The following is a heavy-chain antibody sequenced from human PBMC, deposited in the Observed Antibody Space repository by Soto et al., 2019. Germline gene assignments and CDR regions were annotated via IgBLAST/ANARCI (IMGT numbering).Heavy chain of an antibody. CDR1: GGSISSTNW. Sequence: QVQLQESGPVLVMPSGTLSLTCAVSGGSISSTNWWSWVRQTPGRGLEWIAEIHHSGSANYNPSLKSRVTISVDKSKNHFSLKLSSVTAADTAVYHCARYSALSGTYYFDYWGQGTLVTVSS. D-gene: IGHD1-7*01. J-gene: IGHJ4*02. CDR3: ARYSALSGTYYFDY. V-gene: IGHV4-4*02. CDR2: IHHSGSA.